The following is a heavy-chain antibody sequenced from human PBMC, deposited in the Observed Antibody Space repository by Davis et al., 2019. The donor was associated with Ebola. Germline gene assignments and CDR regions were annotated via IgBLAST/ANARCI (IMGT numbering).Heavy chain of an antibody. CDR2: IKEDGSDQ. Sequence: PGGSLRLSCAASGIIFNSYWMTWVRQTPGKGLEWVANIKEDGSDQYYADSVKGRFTISRDNARNLLFLQMNSLRDEDTAIYYCARDITVGAFSLDHWGQGTLVTVSS. V-gene: IGHV3-7*01. CDR3: ARDITVGAFSLDH. D-gene: IGHD1-26*01. J-gene: IGHJ4*02. CDR1: GIIFNSYW.